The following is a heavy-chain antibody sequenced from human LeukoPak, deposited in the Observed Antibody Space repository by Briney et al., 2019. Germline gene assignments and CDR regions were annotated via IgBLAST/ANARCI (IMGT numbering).Heavy chain of an antibody. Sequence: GGSLRLSCAASGFTFSSYGMSWVRQAPGKGLEWVSAISGSGGSTYYADSVKGRFTISRDNSKNTLYLQMNSLRAEDTAVYYCAKDLPSITMVRGLKDAFDIWGQGTMVTVSS. D-gene: IGHD3-10*01. CDR1: GFTFSSYG. V-gene: IGHV3-23*01. J-gene: IGHJ3*02. CDR3: AKDLPSITMVRGLKDAFDI. CDR2: ISGSGGST.